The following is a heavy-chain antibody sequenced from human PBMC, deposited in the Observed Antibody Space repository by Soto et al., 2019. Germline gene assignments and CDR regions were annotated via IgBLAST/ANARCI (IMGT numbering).Heavy chain of an antibody. CDR2: IIPMFGTT. Sequence: QVQLVQSGAEVQKPGSSVKVSCTASGRTFSRYAINWVRQAPGQGLEWMGGIIPMFGTTNYAQKLQGRITITADDSTSTVHMELTNLKSEDTAVYFCARVGDHTNPWGQGTLVTVSS. V-gene: IGHV1-69*01. CDR1: GRTFSRYA. J-gene: IGHJ5*02. D-gene: IGHD3-16*01. CDR3: ARVGDHTNP.